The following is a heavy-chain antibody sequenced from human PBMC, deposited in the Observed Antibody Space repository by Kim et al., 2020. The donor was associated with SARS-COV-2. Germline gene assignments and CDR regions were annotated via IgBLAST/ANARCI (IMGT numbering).Heavy chain of an antibody. V-gene: IGHV4-31*03. CDR3: AREVPTPTTLLVAATNTEDAFDI. Sequence: SETLSLTCTVSGGSISSGGYYWSWIRQHPGKGLEWIGYIYYSGSTYYNPSLKSRVTISVDTSKNQFSLKLSYVTAADTAVYYCAREVPTPTTLLVAATNTEDAFDIWGQGTMVTVSS. CDR2: IYYSGST. D-gene: IGHD2-15*01. J-gene: IGHJ3*02. CDR1: GGSISSGGYY.